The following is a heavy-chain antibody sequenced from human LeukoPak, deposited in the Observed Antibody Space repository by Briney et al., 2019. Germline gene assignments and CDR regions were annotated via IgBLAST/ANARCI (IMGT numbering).Heavy chain of an antibody. Sequence: GGSLRLSCAASGFTFSSYGMSWVRQAPGKGLEWASPISGSGGSTYYADSVKGRFTIARDNSKNTLYLQMNSLRAEDTAVYYCAKETGTSNWFDPWGQGTLVTVSS. CDR1: GFTFSSYG. D-gene: IGHD1-7*01. V-gene: IGHV3-23*01. CDR3: AKETGTSNWFDP. J-gene: IGHJ5*02. CDR2: ISGSGGST.